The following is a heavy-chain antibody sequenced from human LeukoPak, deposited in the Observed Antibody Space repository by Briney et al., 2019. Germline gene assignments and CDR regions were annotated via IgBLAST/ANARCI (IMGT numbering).Heavy chain of an antibody. J-gene: IGHJ4*02. Sequence: ASVKVSCKAPGYSFTSYGISWLRQAPGQGLEWMGWISAYNGNTNYAQKLQGRVTMTTDTSTSTAYMELRSLRSDDTAVYYCARGRSGSYCVDYWGQGTLVTVSS. V-gene: IGHV1-18*01. CDR3: ARGRSGSYCVDY. CDR2: ISAYNGNT. D-gene: IGHD1-26*01. CDR1: GYSFTSYG.